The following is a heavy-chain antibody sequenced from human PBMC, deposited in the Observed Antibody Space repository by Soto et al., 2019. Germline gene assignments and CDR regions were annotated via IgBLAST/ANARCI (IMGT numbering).Heavy chain of an antibody. Sequence: VQLLESGGGLVQPGGSQRLSCTASGFTFSSYAMTWVRQAPGKGLEWVSSISGSGGATYYADSVKGRFTISRDDSKNTLFLQMDSLRAEDTALYYCAKAGRPFYDLWSENRFDPWGQGTLVTVSS. CDR3: AKAGRPFYDLWSENRFDP. V-gene: IGHV3-23*01. CDR2: ISGSGGAT. D-gene: IGHD3-3*01. CDR1: GFTFSSYA. J-gene: IGHJ5*02.